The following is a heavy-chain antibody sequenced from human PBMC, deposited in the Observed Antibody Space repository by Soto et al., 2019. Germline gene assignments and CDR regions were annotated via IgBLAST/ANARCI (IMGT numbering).Heavy chain of an antibody. V-gene: IGHV3-23*01. CDR2: ISGTAHAS. D-gene: IGHD3-3*02. J-gene: IGHJ4*02. CDR3: VKDAPQPFSD. CDR1: GFTFSSYA. Sequence: PGGSLRLSCAASGFTFSSYAMSWVRQAPGKGLEWVSAISGTAHASYYAASVKGRFTTPRDNSKNTLYLHMNSLRVEDTAVYFCVKDAPQPFSDWGQGTLVTVSS.